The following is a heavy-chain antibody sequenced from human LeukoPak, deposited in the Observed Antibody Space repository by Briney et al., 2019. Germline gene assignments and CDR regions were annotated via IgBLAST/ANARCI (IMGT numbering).Heavy chain of an antibody. D-gene: IGHD3-16*01. Sequence: GGSLRLSCAASGFTFSSYAMHWVRQAPGKGLEWVAVISYDGSNKYYADSVKGRFTISRDNSKNTLYLQMNSLRAEDTAVYYCARVFLRVYWGQGTLVTVSS. J-gene: IGHJ4*02. V-gene: IGHV3-30-3*01. CDR1: GFTFSSYA. CDR2: ISYDGSNK. CDR3: ARVFLRVY.